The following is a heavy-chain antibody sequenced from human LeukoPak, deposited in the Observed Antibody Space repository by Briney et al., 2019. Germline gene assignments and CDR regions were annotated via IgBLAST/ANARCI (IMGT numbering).Heavy chain of an antibody. CDR3: AKDTSITMVRGGLDY. J-gene: IGHJ4*02. Sequence: GGSLRLSCAASGFTFSSYSMNWVRQAPGKGLEWVSSISSSSSYIYYADSVKGRFTLSRDNAKNSLYLQMNSLRAEDTALNYCAKDTSITMVRGGLDYWGQGTLVTVSS. CDR2: ISSSSSYI. D-gene: IGHD3-10*01. CDR1: GFTFSSYS. V-gene: IGHV3-21*04.